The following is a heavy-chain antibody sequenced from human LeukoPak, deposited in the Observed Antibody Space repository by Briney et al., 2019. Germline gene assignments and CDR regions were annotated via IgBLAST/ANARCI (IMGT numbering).Heavy chain of an antibody. V-gene: IGHV3-7*01. Sequence: GGSLRLSCAAPGFTFSSYWMSWVCQAPGKGLEWVANIKQDGSEKYYVDSVKGRFTISRDNAKNSLYLQMNSLRAEDTAVYYCARDMPGPYYFDYWGQGTLVTVSS. J-gene: IGHJ4*02. CDR2: IKQDGSEK. CDR1: GFTFSSYW. D-gene: IGHD2-2*01. CDR3: ARDMPGPYYFDY.